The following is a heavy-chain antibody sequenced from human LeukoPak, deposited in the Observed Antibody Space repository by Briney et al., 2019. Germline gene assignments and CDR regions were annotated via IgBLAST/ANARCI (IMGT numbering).Heavy chain of an antibody. V-gene: IGHV1-2*02. Sequence: ASVKVSCTASGYTFTGYYMHWVRQAPGQGLEWMGWINPNSGGTNYAQKFQGRVTMTRDTSISTAYMELSRLRSDDTAVYYCARDLLAVAKQGYFDYWGQGTLVTVSS. D-gene: IGHD6-19*01. CDR3: ARDLLAVAKQGYFDY. CDR2: INPNSGGT. J-gene: IGHJ4*02. CDR1: GYTFTGYY.